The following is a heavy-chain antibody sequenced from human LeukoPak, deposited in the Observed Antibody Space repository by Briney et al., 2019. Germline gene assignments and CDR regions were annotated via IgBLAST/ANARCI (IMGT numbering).Heavy chain of an antibody. CDR3: ARDKGGRYYDSSGYPDY. D-gene: IGHD3-22*01. Sequence: PGGSLRLSCAASGFTFSSYEMKWVRQAPGKGLEWVSYISSSGSTIYYADSVKGRFTISRDNAKNSLYLQMNSLRAEDTAVYYCARDKGGRYYDSSGYPDYWGQGTLVTVSS. CDR2: ISSSGSTI. J-gene: IGHJ4*02. V-gene: IGHV3-48*03. CDR1: GFTFSSYE.